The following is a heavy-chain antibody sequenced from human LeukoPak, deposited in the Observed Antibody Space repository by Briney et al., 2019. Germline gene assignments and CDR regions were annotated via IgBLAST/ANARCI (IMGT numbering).Heavy chain of an antibody. CDR3: ARDLGYNWNGYDAFDI. CDR2: ISSSSSTI. CDR1: GFTFSSYS. J-gene: IGHJ3*02. V-gene: IGHV3-48*01. D-gene: IGHD1-1*01. Sequence: PGGSLRLSCAASGFTFSSYSMNWVRQAPGKGLEWVSYISSSSSTIYYADSVKGRFTISRDNAKNSLYLQMNSLRAEDTAVYYCARDLGYNWNGYDAFDIWGQGTMVTVSS.